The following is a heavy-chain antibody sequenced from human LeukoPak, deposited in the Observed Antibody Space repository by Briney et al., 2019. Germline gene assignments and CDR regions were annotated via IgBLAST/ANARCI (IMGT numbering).Heavy chain of an antibody. CDR2: ISGSGGSA. CDR1: GFTFSSYA. J-gene: IGHJ4*02. CDR3: AKLYSSGWWARFDY. D-gene: IGHD6-19*01. Sequence: GGSLRLSCAASGFTFSSYAMSWVRQAPGKGLEWVSAISGSGGSAYYADSVKGRFTISRDNSKNTLYLQMNSLRAEDTAVYYCAKLYSSGWWARFDYWGQGTLVTVSS. V-gene: IGHV3-23*01.